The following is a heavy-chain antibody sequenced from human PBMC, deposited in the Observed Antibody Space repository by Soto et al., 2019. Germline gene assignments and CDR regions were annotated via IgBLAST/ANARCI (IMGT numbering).Heavy chain of an antibody. Sequence: PGGSLRLSCAASGFTFSSYGMHWVRQAPGKGLEWVAVIWYDGSNKYYADSVKGRFTISRDNSKNTLYLQMNSLRAEDTAVYYCARDYCSSTSCWFISGYYYYYYGMDVWGQGTTVTVSS. CDR3: ARDYCSSTSCWFISGYYYYYYGMDV. CDR2: IWYDGSNK. J-gene: IGHJ6*02. D-gene: IGHD2-2*01. V-gene: IGHV3-33*01. CDR1: GFTFSSYG.